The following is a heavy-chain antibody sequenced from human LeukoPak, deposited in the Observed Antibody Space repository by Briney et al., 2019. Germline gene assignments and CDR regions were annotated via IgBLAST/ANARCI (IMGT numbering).Heavy chain of an antibody. CDR2: INTDGSAT. Sequence: GGSLRLSCAASGFTFSTYWMHWVRQAPGKGLEWVSRINTDGSATPYADSVKGRFTISRDNAKNTLYLQMNSLRAEDTALYYCARTAYCGGDCSYWYFDLWGRGTLVTVSS. CDR1: GFTFSTYW. D-gene: IGHD2-21*02. V-gene: IGHV3-74*01. CDR3: ARTAYCGGDCSYWYFDL. J-gene: IGHJ2*01.